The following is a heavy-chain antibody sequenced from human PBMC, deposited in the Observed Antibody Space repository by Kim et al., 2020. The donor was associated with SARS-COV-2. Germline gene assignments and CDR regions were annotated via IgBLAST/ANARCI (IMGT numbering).Heavy chain of an antibody. CDR3: ASLVVGTRGGWYYYVGMDG. CDR2: IYYSWST. Sequence: SETLSLTCTVSGGSISSYYWSWIRQPPGKGLEWIGYIYYSWSTNYNPSLKSRFTISVDTSKNQFSLKLSSVTAADTAGYYCASLVVGTRGGWYYYVGMDGWGQGTTVTVSS. J-gene: IGHJ6*02. V-gene: IGHV4-59*01. D-gene: IGHD2-15*01. CDR1: GGSISSYY.